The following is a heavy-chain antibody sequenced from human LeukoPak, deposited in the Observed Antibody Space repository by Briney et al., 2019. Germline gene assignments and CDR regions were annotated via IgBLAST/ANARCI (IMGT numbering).Heavy chain of an antibody. J-gene: IGHJ6*03. CDR2: INHGGST. CDR3: ARPSTVTMVRYYYYYMDV. CDR1: GGSFSGYY. Sequence: KASETLSLTCAVYGGSFSGYYWSWIRQPPGKGLEWIGEINHGGSTNYNPSLKSRVTISVDTSKNQFSLKLSSVTAADTAVYYCARPSTVTMVRYYYYYMDVWGKGTTVTVSS. D-gene: IGHD4-17*01. V-gene: IGHV4-34*01.